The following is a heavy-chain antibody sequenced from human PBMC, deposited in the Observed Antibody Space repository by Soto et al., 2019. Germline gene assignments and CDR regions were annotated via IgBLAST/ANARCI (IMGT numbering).Heavy chain of an antibody. V-gene: IGHV4-59*03. J-gene: IGHJ5*02. CDR2: LYYSGIT. CDR3: AGGSSWDWFDP. D-gene: IGHD2-2*01. CDR1: GGSLSSYY. Sequence: QVQLHESGPGLVKPSETLSLTCTVSGGSLSSYYWSWIRQSPGKGPEWLGYLYYSGITYYNPSLQSRLTISEDASKNQFSLELTSVTTADTAVYYCAGGSSWDWFDPWGQGILVTVSS.